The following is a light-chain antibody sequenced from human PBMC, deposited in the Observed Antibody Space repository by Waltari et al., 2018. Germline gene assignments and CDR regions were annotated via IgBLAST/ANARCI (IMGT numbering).Light chain of an antibody. J-gene: IGLJ2*01. CDR2: DVF. V-gene: IGLV2-11*01. Sequence: QSALTQPRSVSGSPGQSVTLSCTRTSSYLGGYNYVSWFHHHPGNAPKLIINDVFQRPSGVPDRFSGSKSGNTASLTISGLQAEDEADYYCCSYAGTYILIFGGGTKLTVL. CDR3: CSYAGTYILI. CDR1: SSYLGGYNY.